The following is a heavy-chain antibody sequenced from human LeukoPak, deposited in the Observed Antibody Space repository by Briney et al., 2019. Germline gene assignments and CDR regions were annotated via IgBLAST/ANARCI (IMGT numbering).Heavy chain of an antibody. V-gene: IGHV1-18*01. J-gene: IGHJ4*02. CDR2: ISAYNGNT. D-gene: IGHD3-10*01. Sequence: ASVKVSCKASGYTFTSYGISWVRQAPGQGLEWMGWISAYNGNTNYAQKLQGRVTMTTDTSTSTAYMELRSLRSDDTAVYYCARVYMELWFGEYYFDYWGQGTLVTVSS. CDR3: ARVYMELWFGEYYFDY. CDR1: GYTFTSYG.